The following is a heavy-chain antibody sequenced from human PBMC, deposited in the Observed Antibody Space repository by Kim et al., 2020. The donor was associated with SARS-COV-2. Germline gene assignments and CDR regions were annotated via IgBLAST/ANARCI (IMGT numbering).Heavy chain of an antibody. CDR2: IYYSGST. Sequence: SETLSLTCTVSGGSISSYYWSWIRQPPGKGLEWIGYIYYSGSTNYNPSLKSRVTISVDTSKNQFSLKLSSVTAADTAVYYCARPNYYDYYGMDVWGQGTT. CDR1: GGSISSYY. J-gene: IGHJ6*02. CDR3: ARPNYYDYYGMDV. V-gene: IGHV4-59*01.